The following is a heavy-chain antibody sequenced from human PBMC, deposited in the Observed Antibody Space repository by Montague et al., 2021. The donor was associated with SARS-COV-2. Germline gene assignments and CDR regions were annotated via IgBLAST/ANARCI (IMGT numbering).Heavy chain of an antibody. J-gene: IGHJ3*02. CDR1: GGSISSSNYY. V-gene: IGHV4-39*02. CDR3: ARRGRKLLPVATTIGGFDI. Sequence: SDTLSLTCTVSGGSISSSNYYWDWIRQPPGKGLEWIGSIYDSGSTYHNPSLKSRVTISVDTSKNHFSLKLSSVTAADTAVYYCARRGRKLLPVATTIGGFDIWGQGTMVTVSS. CDR2: IYDSGST. D-gene: IGHD5-12*01.